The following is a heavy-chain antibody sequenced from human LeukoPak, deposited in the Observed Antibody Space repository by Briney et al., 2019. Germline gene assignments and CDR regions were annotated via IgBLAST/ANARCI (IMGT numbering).Heavy chain of an antibody. CDR3: AREYSSSSGRSFDY. J-gene: IGHJ4*02. V-gene: IGHV3-48*01. D-gene: IGHD6-6*01. CDR1: AFTFSGYS. Sequence: PGGSLRLSCAASAFTFSGYSMNWVRQAPGKGLEWVSYISPSATTIYYADSVKGRFTISRDNAKNSLYLQMNSLRAEDTAVYYCAREYSSSSGRSFDYWGQGTLVTVSS. CDR2: ISPSATTI.